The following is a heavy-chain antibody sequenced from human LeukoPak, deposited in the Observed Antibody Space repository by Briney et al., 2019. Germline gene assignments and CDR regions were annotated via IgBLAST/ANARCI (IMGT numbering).Heavy chain of an antibody. Sequence: WASVKVSCKASGGTFSSYAISWARQAPGQGLEWMGGIIPIFGTANYAQKFQGRVTITADESTSTAYMELSSLRSEDTAVYYCAISIGESSFYYFDYWGQGTLVTVSS. J-gene: IGHJ4*02. D-gene: IGHD3-16*01. CDR3: AISIGESSFYYFDY. V-gene: IGHV1-69*13. CDR2: IIPIFGTA. CDR1: GGTFSSYA.